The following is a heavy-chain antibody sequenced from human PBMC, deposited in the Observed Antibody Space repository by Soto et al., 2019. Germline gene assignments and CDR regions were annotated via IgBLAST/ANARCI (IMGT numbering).Heavy chain of an antibody. CDR2: IYPGDSDT. V-gene: IGHV5-51*01. J-gene: IGHJ4*02. Sequence: PGESLKISCKGSGYSFTSYWIGWVRQMPGKGLEWMGIIYPGDSDTRYSPSFQGQVTISADKSISTAYLQWSSLKASDTAMYYCARHSRYNWKLTTFDYWGQGTLVTVSS. D-gene: IGHD1-20*01. CDR1: GYSFTSYW. CDR3: ARHSRYNWKLTTFDY.